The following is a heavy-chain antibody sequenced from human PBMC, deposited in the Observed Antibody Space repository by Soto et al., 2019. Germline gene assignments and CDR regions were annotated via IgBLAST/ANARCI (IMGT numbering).Heavy chain of an antibody. CDR2: ISPMFGAA. CDR3: AREVQVHSPAFVY. V-gene: IGHV1-69*19. J-gene: IGHJ4*02. Sequence: QVQLVQSGAEMKKPGSSVKVSCQSSGGTFNTYAMNWVRQAPGQGPEWMGDISPMFGAANYARKFQGRVTITADESTGTPYMQLSSLPSEDTALYFWAREVQVHSPAFVYWGQGTRVTVSS. CDR1: GGTFNTYA. D-gene: IGHD2-15*01.